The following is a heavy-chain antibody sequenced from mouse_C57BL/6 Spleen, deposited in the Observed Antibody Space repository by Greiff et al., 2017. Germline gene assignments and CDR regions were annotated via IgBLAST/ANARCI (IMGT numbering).Heavy chain of an antibody. J-gene: IGHJ4*01. V-gene: IGHV3-1*01. CDR1: GYSITSGYD. CDR3: ASRRDGYYGAMDY. CDR2: ISYSGST. D-gene: IGHD2-3*01. Sequence: EVHLVESGPGMVQPSQSLSLTCTVTGYSITSGYDWHWIRHFPGNKLEWMGYISYSGSTNYNPSLKSRISITHDTSKNHFFLKLNSVTTEDTATYYCASRRDGYYGAMDYWGQGTSVTVSS.